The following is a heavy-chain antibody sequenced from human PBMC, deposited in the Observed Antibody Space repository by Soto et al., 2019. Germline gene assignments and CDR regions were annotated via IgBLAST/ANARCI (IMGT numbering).Heavy chain of an antibody. D-gene: IGHD6-19*01. CDR1: GGSISSGGYY. J-gene: IGHJ6*02. CDR2: IYYSGST. V-gene: IGHV4-31*03. CDR3: ASHSSGWYDGYYYYGMDV. Sequence: QVQLQESGPGLVKPSQTLSLTCTVSGGSISSGGYYWSWIRQHPGKGLEWIGYIYYSGSTYYNPSLKSRVTISVDTSKNQFSLKLSSVTAADTAVYYRASHSSGWYDGYYYYGMDVWGQGTTVTVSS.